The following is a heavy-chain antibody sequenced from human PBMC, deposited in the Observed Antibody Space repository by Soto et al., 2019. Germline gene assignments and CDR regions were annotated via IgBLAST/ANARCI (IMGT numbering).Heavy chain of an antibody. V-gene: IGHV4-34*01. J-gene: IGHJ4*02. D-gene: IGHD2-8*02. CDR1: GGSFSGYY. Sequence: SETLSLTCTVSGGSFSGYYWTWIRQPPGTGLEWIGEINHSRSTNYNPSLKSRVTISLDTSKNQFSLKLTSVTAADTAVYYCARDKITGLFDYWGQGTLVTVSS. CDR2: INHSRST. CDR3: ARDKITGLFDY.